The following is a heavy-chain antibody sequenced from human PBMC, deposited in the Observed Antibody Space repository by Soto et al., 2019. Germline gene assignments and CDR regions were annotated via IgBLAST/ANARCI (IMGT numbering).Heavy chain of an antibody. CDR3: ARHGWGSDY. Sequence: LSLTCTVSGGSISTYYWSWVRQPPGKGLEWIGYIHYTGSTNYNASLKSRVTISVDTSKNQFSLRLSSVTAADTAVYYCARHGWGSDYWGQGTLVTVSS. J-gene: IGHJ4*02. CDR1: GGSISTYY. CDR2: IHYTGST. V-gene: IGHV4-59*08. D-gene: IGHD3-16*01.